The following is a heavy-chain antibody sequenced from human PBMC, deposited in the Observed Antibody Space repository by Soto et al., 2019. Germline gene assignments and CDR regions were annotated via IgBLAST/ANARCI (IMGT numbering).Heavy chain of an antibody. CDR3: AREGRPPMGADLFDY. D-gene: IGHD6-6*01. J-gene: IGHJ4*02. CDR1: GFTFSSYW. Sequence: EVQLVESGGGLVQPGGSLRLSCAASGFTFSSYWMHWVRQAPGKGLVWVSRINSDGSSTSYADSVKGRFTISRDNAKNTLYLQMNSLRAEDTAVYYCAREGRPPMGADLFDYWGQGTLVTVSS. V-gene: IGHV3-74*01. CDR2: INSDGSST.